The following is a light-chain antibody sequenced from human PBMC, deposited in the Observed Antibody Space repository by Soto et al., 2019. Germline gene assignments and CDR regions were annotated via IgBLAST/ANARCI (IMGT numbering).Light chain of an antibody. V-gene: IGKV1-5*01. Sequence: DIQMTQSPSTLSASVGDRVTITCRASQSFSSDLAWYQQKPGKAPTLLISDVSNLQSGIPSRFSGSGSGTEFTLSISSLQPDDFGTYECQQKRAFGQGTKVEIK. CDR3: QQKRA. CDR2: DVS. CDR1: QSFSSD. J-gene: IGKJ1*01.